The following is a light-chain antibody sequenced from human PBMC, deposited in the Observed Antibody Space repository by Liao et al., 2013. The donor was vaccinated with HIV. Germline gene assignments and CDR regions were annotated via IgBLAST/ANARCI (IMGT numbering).Light chain of an antibody. J-gene: IGLJ2*01. CDR1: KVGDRI. V-gene: IGLV3-1*01. CDR2: QNY. Sequence: SYELTQPPSVSVSPGQTASIPCSGDKVGDRIVSWYQVKPGQSPEVIIYQNYQRPSGTPERFSGSKSGNTATLTIRGTQAMDEADYFCQTWDNSNMIFGGGTKLTVL. CDR3: QTWDNSNMI.